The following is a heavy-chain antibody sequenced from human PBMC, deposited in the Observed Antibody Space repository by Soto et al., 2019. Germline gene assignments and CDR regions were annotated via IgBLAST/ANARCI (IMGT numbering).Heavy chain of an antibody. CDR2: MNPNSGNT. D-gene: IGHD6-13*01. V-gene: IGHV1-8*01. CDR1: GYTFTSYD. CDR3: ARGRSTSWFSDY. J-gene: IGHJ4*02. Sequence: QVQLVQSGAEVKKPGASVKVSCKTSGYTFTSYDINWVRQATGHGLEWMGWMNPNSGNTGYAQNLQGRVTMTRNTSISTAYRELSGLRSDDTAVYYCARGRSTSWFSDYWGQGTLVTVSS.